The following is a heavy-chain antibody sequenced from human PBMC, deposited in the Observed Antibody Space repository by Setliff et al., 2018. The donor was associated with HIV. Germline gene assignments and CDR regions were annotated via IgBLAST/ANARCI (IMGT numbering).Heavy chain of an antibody. V-gene: IGHV1-18*01. CDR3: ARMGESPPHSSSWYY. CDR1: GYTFSRYG. D-gene: IGHD6-13*01. J-gene: IGHJ4*02. CDR2: ISGYNGNT. Sequence: ASVKVSCKASGYTFSRYGISWVRQAPGQGLEWMGWISGYNGNTKYVQKFQGRVTMTTDTSTSTVYMELRSLRSDDTAVYYCARMGESPPHSSSWYYWGQGTLVTVSS.